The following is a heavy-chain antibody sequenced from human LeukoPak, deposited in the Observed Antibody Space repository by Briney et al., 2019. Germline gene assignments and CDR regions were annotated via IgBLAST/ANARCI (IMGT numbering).Heavy chain of an antibody. D-gene: IGHD5-18*01. CDR3: AKGVDGYTIGYYFDY. Sequence: AGGSLRLSCAASGFTFNTYGMHWVRQAPGKGLEWVAVISYDASNKNYADPVKGRFTISRDYSKNTVYLQMNSLRAEDTAVYFCAKGVDGYTIGYYFDYWGQGTPVTVSS. V-gene: IGHV3-30*18. J-gene: IGHJ4*02. CDR1: GFTFNTYG. CDR2: ISYDASNK.